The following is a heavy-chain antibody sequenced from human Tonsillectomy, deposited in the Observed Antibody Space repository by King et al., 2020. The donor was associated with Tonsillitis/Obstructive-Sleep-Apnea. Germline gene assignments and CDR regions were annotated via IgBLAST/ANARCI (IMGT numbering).Heavy chain of an antibody. D-gene: IGHD2/OR15-2a*01. V-gene: IGHV3-30*18. J-gene: IGHJ2*01. CDR3: AKVLSLGVYWYFDL. CDR2: ISYDGSNK. CDR1: GFTFSSYG. Sequence: VQLVESGGGVVQPGRSLRLSCAAFGFTFSSYGMHWVRQAPGKGLEWVAVISYDGSNKYYADSVKGRFTISRDNSKNTLYLQMNSLRAEDTAVYYCAKVLSLGVYWYFDLWGRGTLVTVSS.